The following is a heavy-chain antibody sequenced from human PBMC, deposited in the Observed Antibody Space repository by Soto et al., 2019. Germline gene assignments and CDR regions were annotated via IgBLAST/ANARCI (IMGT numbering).Heavy chain of an antibody. CDR2: INSDGSST. Sequence: GGSLRLSCAASGFTFSSYWMHWVRQAPGKGLVWVSRINSDGSSTSYADSVKGRFTISRDNAKNTLYLQMNSLRAEDTAVYYCARVESSGWEDAFDIWGQGTMVTVSS. D-gene: IGHD6-19*01. J-gene: IGHJ3*02. CDR1: GFTFSSYW. CDR3: ARVESSGWEDAFDI. V-gene: IGHV3-74*01.